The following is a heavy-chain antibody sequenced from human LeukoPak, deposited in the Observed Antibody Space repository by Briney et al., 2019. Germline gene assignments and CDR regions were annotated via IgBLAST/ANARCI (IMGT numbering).Heavy chain of an antibody. CDR1: GFTFSKYT. CDR3: AREREGTGNYPLDY. J-gene: IGHJ4*02. Sequence: PGRSLRLSCAASGFTFSKYTMSGVRQAPGRGLDCVSGISVSGGGPYYADSVKGRFTISRDNSKNTLYLQMNSLRADDTAVYYCAREREGTGNYPLDYWGQGTLVSVSS. CDR2: ISVSGGGP. V-gene: IGHV3-23*01. D-gene: IGHD3-10*01.